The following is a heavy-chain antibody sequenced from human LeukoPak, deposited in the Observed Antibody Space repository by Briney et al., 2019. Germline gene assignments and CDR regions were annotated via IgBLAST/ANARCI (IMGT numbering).Heavy chain of an antibody. Sequence: PSETLSLTCAVYGGSFSGYYWSWIRQPPGKGLEWIGEINHSGSTNYNPSLKSRVTISVDTSKNQFSLKLSSVTAADTAVYYCARTPISRGTTPKIYYFDYWGQGTLVTVSS. V-gene: IGHV4-34*01. J-gene: IGHJ4*02. CDR1: GGSFSGYY. D-gene: IGHD1-14*01. CDR2: INHSGST. CDR3: ARTPISRGTTPKIYYFDY.